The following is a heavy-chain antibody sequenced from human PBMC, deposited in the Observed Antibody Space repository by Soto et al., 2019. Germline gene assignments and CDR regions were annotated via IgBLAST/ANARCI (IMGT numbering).Heavy chain of an antibody. Sequence: SETLSLTCTVSGGSISSYYWSWIRQPAGKGLEWIGRIYTSGSTNYNPSLKSRVTMSVDTSKNQFSLKLGSVTAADTAVYYCARVSHYHDSSGYYYLFDYWGQGTLVTVSS. J-gene: IGHJ4*02. CDR3: ARVSHYHDSSGYYYLFDY. CDR2: IYTSGST. CDR1: GGSISSYY. D-gene: IGHD3-22*01. V-gene: IGHV4-4*07.